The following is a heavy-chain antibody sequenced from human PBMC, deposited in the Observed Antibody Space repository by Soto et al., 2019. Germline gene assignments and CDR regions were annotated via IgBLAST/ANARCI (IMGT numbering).Heavy chain of an antibody. D-gene: IGHD3-22*01. J-gene: IGHJ4*02. CDR2: IWYDGSNK. Sequence: GGSLRLSCAASGFTFSSYGMHWVRQAPGKGLEWVAVIWYDGSNKYYADSVKGRFTIPRDNSKNTLYLQMNSLRAEDTAVYYCARDYYDSSGLLDYWGQGTLVTVSS. CDR1: GFTFSSYG. V-gene: IGHV3-33*01. CDR3: ARDYYDSSGLLDY.